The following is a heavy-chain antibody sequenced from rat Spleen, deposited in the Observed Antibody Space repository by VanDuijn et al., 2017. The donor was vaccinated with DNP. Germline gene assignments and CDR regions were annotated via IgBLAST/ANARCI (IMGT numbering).Heavy chain of an antibody. CDR3: TTHGSFDH. V-gene: IGHV5-22*01. D-gene: IGHD5-1*01. CDR1: GFTFSAYY. J-gene: IGHJ2*01. Sequence: EVQLVESGGGLVQPGRSLKLSCAASGFTFSAYYVAWVRQAPAKGLEWVAYIGSPAYAPYYGDSVKGRFTISRDNAKSTLYLQMNSLRSEDTATYYCTTHGSFDHWGQGVMVTVSS. CDR2: IGSPAYAP.